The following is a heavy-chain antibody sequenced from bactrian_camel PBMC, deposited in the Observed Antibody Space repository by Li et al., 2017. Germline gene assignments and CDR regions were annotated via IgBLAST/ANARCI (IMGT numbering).Heavy chain of an antibody. D-gene: IGHD6*01. Sequence: DVQLVESGGGLVQPGGSLRLSCTASGFTSSNYVMDWVRQAPGKGLEWVSAISWSGDSTNYADSVKVQFTISRDNAKNTVYLQMNSLKPEDTAVYYCATAGRTVYDGGSWYEVFGYWGRGTQVTVS. J-gene: IGHJ6*01. V-gene: IGHV3S40*01. CDR2: ISWSGDST. CDR1: GFTSSNYV. CDR3: ATAGRTVYDGGSWYEVFGY.